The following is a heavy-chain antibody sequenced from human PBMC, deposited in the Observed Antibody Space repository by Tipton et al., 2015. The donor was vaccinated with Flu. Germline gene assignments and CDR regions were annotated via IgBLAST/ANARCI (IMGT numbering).Heavy chain of an antibody. CDR1: GDPIRSSNYY. Sequence: GLVKPSETLSLTCGVSGDPIRSSNYYWGWIRQPPGKGLEWIGNTFHSGNTYLNPSLKSRVTISIDTSRNQFSLKVSSVTAADTAVYYCAIRDYSNYVSEPKNWFDPWGQGALVTVSS. V-gene: IGHV4-39*07. D-gene: IGHD4-11*01. CDR3: AIRDYSNYVSEPKNWFDP. CDR2: TFHSGNT. J-gene: IGHJ5*02.